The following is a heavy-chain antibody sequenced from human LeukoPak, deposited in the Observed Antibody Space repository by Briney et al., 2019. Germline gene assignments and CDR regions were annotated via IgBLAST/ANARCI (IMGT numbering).Heavy chain of an antibody. J-gene: IGHJ4*02. CDR2: ISGSGGST. CDR3: ARSRAGYYDSSGYPFDY. CDR1: GFTFSSYA. Sequence: GGSLRLSCAASGFTFSSYAMSWVRQAPGKGLEWVSAISGSGGSTYYADSVKGRFTISRDNSKNTLYLQMNSLRAEDTAVYYCARSRAGYYDSSGYPFDYWGQGTLVTVSS. V-gene: IGHV3-23*01. D-gene: IGHD3-22*01.